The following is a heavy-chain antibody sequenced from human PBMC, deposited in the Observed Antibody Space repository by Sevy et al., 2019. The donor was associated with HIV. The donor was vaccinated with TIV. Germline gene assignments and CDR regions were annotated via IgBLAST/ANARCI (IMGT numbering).Heavy chain of an antibody. V-gene: IGHV3-30*14. CDR1: GFRFSDYS. CDR2: ISYDGRNNK. Sequence: GGSLRLSCAASGFRFSDYSMHWVRQAPGKGLEWVAVISYDGRNNKYNVDSVKGRFTISRDNSKNTLFLQMNSLRAEDSAIYHCARDRGVILHSAFDYWGQGTLVTVSS. D-gene: IGHD2-21*01. CDR3: ARDRGVILHSAFDY. J-gene: IGHJ4*02.